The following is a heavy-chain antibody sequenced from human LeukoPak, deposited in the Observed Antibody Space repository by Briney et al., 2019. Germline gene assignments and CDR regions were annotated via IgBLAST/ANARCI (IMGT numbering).Heavy chain of an antibody. D-gene: IGHD5-12*01. CDR2: ISYDGSNK. Sequence: GGSLRLSCAASGFTFSSYGMHWVRQAPGKGLEWVAVISYDGSNKYYADSVKGRFSISRDNSKNTLYLQMNSLRAEDTAVYYCAKDQKLRSMFYYYYMDVWGKGTTVTVSS. CDR3: AKDQKLRSMFYYYYMDV. V-gene: IGHV3-30*18. CDR1: GFTFSSYG. J-gene: IGHJ6*03.